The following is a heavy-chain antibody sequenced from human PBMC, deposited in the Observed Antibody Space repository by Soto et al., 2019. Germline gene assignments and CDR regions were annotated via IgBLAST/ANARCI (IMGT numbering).Heavy chain of an antibody. V-gene: IGHV3-33*01. J-gene: IGHJ6*02. D-gene: IGHD6-13*01. CDR3: ARTAAGRYGMDV. CDR2: IWYDGSNK. Sequence: PGGSLRLSCAASGFTLSSYGMHWVLQAPGKGLEWVAVIWYDGSNKYYADSVKGRFTISRDNSKNTLYLQMNSLRAEDTAVYYCARTAAGRYGMDVWGQGTTVTVSS. CDR1: GFTLSSYG.